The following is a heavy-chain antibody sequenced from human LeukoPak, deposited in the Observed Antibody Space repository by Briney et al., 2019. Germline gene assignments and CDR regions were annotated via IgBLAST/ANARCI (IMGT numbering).Heavy chain of an antibody. J-gene: IGHJ4*02. CDR3: ARDRGSSGWNDY. CDR2: IYASGST. V-gene: IGHV4-61*02. D-gene: IGHD6-19*01. Sequence: PSETLSLTCTVSGGSISSGSYYWSWIRQPAGKGLEWIGRIYASGSTNYNPSLKSRVTISVDTSKNQFSLKLTSVTAAGTAVYYCARDRGSSGWNDYWGQGTLVTVSS. CDR1: GGSISSGSYY.